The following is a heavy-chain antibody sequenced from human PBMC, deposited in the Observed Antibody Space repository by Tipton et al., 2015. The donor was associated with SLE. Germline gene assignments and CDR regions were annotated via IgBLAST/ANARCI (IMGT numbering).Heavy chain of an antibody. Sequence: TLSLTCTVSGGSISTYYWNWIRQSPGKGLEWIGYVDYIGSTNYNPSLESRVTISVDTSKNQFSLQLTSVTAADTAIYYCARESFTNDFYYYMDVWGKGTTVTVSS. CDR3: ARESFTNDFYYYMDV. CDR2: VDYIGST. CDR1: GGSISTYY. D-gene: IGHD2-8*01. J-gene: IGHJ6*03. V-gene: IGHV4-59*01.